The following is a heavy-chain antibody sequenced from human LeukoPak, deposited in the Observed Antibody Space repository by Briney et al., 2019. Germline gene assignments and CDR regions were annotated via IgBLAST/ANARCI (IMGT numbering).Heavy chain of an antibody. CDR3: ASTKIRADLFDY. CDR1: GFTFSSYD. CDR2: ISSSGSTI. Sequence: PGGSLRLSCAASGFTFSSYDMNWVRQAPGKGLEWVSYISSSGSTIYYADSVKGRFTISRDNAKNSLYLQMNSLRAEDTAVYYCASTKIRADLFDYWGQGTLVTVSS. V-gene: IGHV3-48*03. D-gene: IGHD2-8*01. J-gene: IGHJ4*02.